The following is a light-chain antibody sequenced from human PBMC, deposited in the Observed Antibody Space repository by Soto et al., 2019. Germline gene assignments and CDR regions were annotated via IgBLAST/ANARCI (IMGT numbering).Light chain of an antibody. Sequence: QSALTQPASVSGSPGQSITISCTGTSSDVGGYNYVSWYQQHPGKAHKLMIYDVSNRPSGVSNRFSGSKSGNTASLTISGLQAEDEADYYCSSYTSSSTLGVFGTGTKLTVL. V-gene: IGLV2-14*01. CDR2: DVS. CDR1: SSDVGGYNY. CDR3: SSYTSSSTLGV. J-gene: IGLJ1*01.